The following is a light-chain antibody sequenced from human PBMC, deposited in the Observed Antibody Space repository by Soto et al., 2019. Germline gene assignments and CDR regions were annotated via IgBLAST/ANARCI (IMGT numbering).Light chain of an antibody. Sequence: QSALTQPPSVSGXPGQSVTISCTGTSSDVGGYDYVSWYQQHPGKAPKLLIYDVTKRPSGVPDRFSGSKSGNTASLTISGLQAEDEADFFCCSYGGSFPYVFGTGTKLTVL. J-gene: IGLJ1*01. V-gene: IGLV2-11*01. CDR1: SSDVGGYDY. CDR2: DVT. CDR3: CSYGGSFPYV.